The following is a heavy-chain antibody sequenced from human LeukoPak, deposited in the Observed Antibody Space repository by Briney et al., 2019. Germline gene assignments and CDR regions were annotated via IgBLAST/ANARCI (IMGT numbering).Heavy chain of an antibody. J-gene: IGHJ4*02. Sequence: SETLSLTCTVSGGSISSSSYYWGWIRQPRGKGLEWIGSIYYSGSTYYNPSLKSRVTISVDTSKNQFSLKLSSVTAADTAVYYCARDPVSRDGYNYDYWGQGTLVTVSS. V-gene: IGHV4-39*07. CDR3: ARDPVSRDGYNYDY. D-gene: IGHD5-24*01. CDR2: IYYSGST. CDR1: GGSISSSSYY.